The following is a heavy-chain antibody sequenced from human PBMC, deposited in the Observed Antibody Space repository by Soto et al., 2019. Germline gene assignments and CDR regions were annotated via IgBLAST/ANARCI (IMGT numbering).Heavy chain of an antibody. CDR3: ARASEYDILTGYYMDV. CDR2: IYYSGST. V-gene: IGHV4-59*01. Sequence: SETLSLTCTVSGGSISSYYWSWIRQPPGKGLEWIGYIYYSGSTNYNPSLKSRVTISVDTSKNQFSLKLSSVTAADTAVYYCARASEYDILTGYYMDVWGKGTTVTVSS. J-gene: IGHJ6*03. D-gene: IGHD3-9*01. CDR1: GGSISSYY.